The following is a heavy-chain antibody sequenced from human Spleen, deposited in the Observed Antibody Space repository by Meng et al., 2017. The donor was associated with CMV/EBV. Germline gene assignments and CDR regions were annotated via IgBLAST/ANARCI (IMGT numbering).Heavy chain of an antibody. Sequence: LTCALYGGSFRDYSWSWIRQPPGKGLEWIGENNHIGSNNYNPSLKSRVTMSLDTSKNQFSLKLRSVTAADTAVYYCVRGGIATRPNYWGQGTLVTVSS. J-gene: IGHJ4*02. CDR3: VRGGIATRPNY. CDR2: NNHIGSN. CDR1: GGSFRDYS. V-gene: IGHV4-34*01. D-gene: IGHD6-6*01.